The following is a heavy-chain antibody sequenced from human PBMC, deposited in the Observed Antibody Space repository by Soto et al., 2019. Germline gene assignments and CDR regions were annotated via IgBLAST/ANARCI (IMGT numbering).Heavy chain of an antibody. CDR3: ARGPLRIVVVPAAEMNYYYYGMDV. V-gene: IGHV4-34*01. J-gene: IGHJ6*02. CDR1: GGSFSGYY. Sequence: QVQLQQWGAGLLKPSETLSLTCAVYGGSFSGYYWSWIRQPPGKGLEWIGEINHSGSTNYNPSLKSPVTISVDTSKNQFSLKLSSVTAADTAVYYCARGPLRIVVVPAAEMNYYYYGMDVWGQGTTVTVSS. D-gene: IGHD2-2*01. CDR2: INHSGST.